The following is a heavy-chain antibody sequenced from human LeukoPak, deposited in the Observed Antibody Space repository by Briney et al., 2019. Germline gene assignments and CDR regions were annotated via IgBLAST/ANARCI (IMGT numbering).Heavy chain of an antibody. CDR3: AREESAAGGAFDI. CDR1: GGSISSGGYY. CDR2: SYHSGST. J-gene: IGHJ3*02. D-gene: IGHD6-13*01. Sequence: PSETLSLTCTVSGGSISSGGYYWSWIRQPPGKGLEWIGYSYHSGSTYYNPSLKSRVTISVDRSKNQFSLKLSSVTAADTAVYYCAREESAAGGAFDIWGQGTMVTVSS. V-gene: IGHV4-30-2*01.